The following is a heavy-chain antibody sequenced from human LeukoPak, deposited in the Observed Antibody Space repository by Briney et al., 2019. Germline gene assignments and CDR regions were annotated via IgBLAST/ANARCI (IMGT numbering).Heavy chain of an antibody. CDR1: GGSISSYY. CDR2: IYYSGST. V-gene: IGHV4-59*08. D-gene: IGHD2-2*03. J-gene: IGHJ4*02. Sequence: PSETLSLTCTVSGGSISSYYWSWIRQPPGKGLEWIGYIYYSGSTNYNPSLESRVTISVDTSKNQFSQKLSSVTAADTAVYYCARHSRLDKSSLSWADYWGQGTLVTVSS. CDR3: ARHSRLDKSSLSWADY.